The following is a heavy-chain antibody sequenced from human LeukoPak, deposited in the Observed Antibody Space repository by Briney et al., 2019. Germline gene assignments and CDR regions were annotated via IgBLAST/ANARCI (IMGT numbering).Heavy chain of an antibody. D-gene: IGHD1-26*01. CDR1: GFTFSDHF. CDR3: AKVRATYFDY. J-gene: IGHJ4*02. V-gene: IGHV3-72*01. Sequence: PGGSLRLSCAASGFTFSDHFLDWVRQAPGKGLEWVGRIKSKGAGETTQYAAPVKGRFTISRDDSKNTVYLQMNSLRAEDTAVYYCAKVRATYFDYWGQGTLVTVSS. CDR2: IKSKGAGETT.